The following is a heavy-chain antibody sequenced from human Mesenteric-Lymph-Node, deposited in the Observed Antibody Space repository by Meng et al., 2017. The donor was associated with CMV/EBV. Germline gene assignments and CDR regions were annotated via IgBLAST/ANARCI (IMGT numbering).Heavy chain of an antibody. CDR3: ARGPRGRIQMMVVAGWWFDP. CDR2: ISSSSSTI. D-gene: IGHD3-22*01. CDR1: GFTFSSYS. Sequence: GESLKISCAASGFTFSSYSMNWVRQAPGKGLEWVSYISSSSSTIYYADSVKGRFTISRDNAKNSLYLQMNSLRAEDTAVYYCARGPRGRIQMMVVAGWWFDPWGQGTLVTVSS. V-gene: IGHV3-48*04. J-gene: IGHJ5*02.